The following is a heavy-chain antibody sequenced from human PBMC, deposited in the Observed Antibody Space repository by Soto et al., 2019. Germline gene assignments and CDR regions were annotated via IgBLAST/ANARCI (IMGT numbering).Heavy chain of an antibody. V-gene: IGHV1-46*01. J-gene: IGHJ4*02. CDR2: INPSGGST. Sequence: ASVKVSCKASGYTFTSYYMHWVRQAPGQGLEWMGIINPSGGSTSYAQKFQGRVTMTRDTSTSTVYMELSSLRSEDTAVYYCAREGGENYYDSSGYDYWGQGTLVTVSS. CDR1: GYTFTSYY. D-gene: IGHD3-22*01. CDR3: AREGGENYYDSSGYDY.